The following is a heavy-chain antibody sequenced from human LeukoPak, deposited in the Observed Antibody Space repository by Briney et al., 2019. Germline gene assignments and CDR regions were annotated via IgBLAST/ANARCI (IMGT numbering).Heavy chain of an antibody. CDR1: GGSITTGGHY. D-gene: IGHD3-16*01. Sequence: PSQTLSLTCTVSGGSITTGGHYWSWIRQHPGKGLEWIGYMYHSGSTYYNPSLKSRVTISVDTSKNQFSLKLTSVTAADTAVYYCARVGQNYDRSHYDAFDIWGQGTMVTVSS. CDR3: ARVGQNYDRSHYDAFDI. V-gene: IGHV4-31*03. J-gene: IGHJ3*02. CDR2: MYHSGST.